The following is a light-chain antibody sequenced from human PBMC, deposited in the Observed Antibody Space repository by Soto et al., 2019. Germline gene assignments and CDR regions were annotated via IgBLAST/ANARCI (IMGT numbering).Light chain of an antibody. J-gene: IGKJ2*03. Sequence: EIVLTQSPGTLSLSPGERATLSCRASQSVSSSYLAWYQQKPGQAPRLLIYGAYSRATGIPDRFSGSGSGTDFTLTISRLEPEDFAVYYCQQYGSSPLYSFGQGTNLEIK. CDR1: QSVSSSY. CDR3: QQYGSSPLYS. V-gene: IGKV3-20*01. CDR2: GAY.